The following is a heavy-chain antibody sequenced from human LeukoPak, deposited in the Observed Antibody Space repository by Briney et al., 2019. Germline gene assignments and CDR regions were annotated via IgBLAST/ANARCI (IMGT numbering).Heavy chain of an antibody. D-gene: IGHD2-15*01. CDR3: ARGLKCSGGSCRIPYYYYGMDV. Sequence: SVKVSCKASGGTFSSYAISWVRQAPGQGLEWMGGIIPIFGTANYAQKFQGRVTITADESTSTAYMELSSLRSEDTAVYYCARGLKCSGGSCRIPYYYYGMDVWGQGTTVTVSS. J-gene: IGHJ6*02. CDR1: GGTFSSYA. V-gene: IGHV1-69*13. CDR2: IIPIFGTA.